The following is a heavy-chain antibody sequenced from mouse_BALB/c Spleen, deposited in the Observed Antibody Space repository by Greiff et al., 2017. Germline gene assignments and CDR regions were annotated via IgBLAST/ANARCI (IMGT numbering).Heavy chain of an antibody. J-gene: IGHJ4*01. D-gene: IGHD3-1*01. CDR1: GFNIKDTY. V-gene: IGHV14-3*02. CDR3: ARGGSSGYYAMDY. CDR2: IDPANGNT. Sequence: VQLQQSGAELVKPGASVKLSCTASGFNIKDTYMHWVKQRPEQGLEWIGRIDPANGNTKYDPKFQGKATITADTSSNTAYLQLSSLTSEDTAVYFCARGGSSGYYAMDYWGQGTSVTVSS.